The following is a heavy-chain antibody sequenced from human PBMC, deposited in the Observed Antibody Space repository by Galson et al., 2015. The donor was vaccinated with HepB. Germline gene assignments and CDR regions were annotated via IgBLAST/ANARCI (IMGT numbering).Heavy chain of an antibody. CDR2: IYRNGLTI. D-gene: IGHD1-14*01. Sequence: SLRLSCAASGFVFSAYSMTWVRQAPGKGLEWVSYIYRNGLTIYYADSVKGRFTISIDNAKNSLYLQMNSLRAEDTAVYYCARDSGITGADDYWGQGTLVTVSS. CDR1: GFVFSAYS. V-gene: IGHV3-48*01. CDR3: ARDSGITGADDY. J-gene: IGHJ4*02.